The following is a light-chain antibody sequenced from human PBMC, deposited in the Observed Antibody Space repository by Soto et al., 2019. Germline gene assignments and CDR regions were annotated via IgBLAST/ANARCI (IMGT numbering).Light chain of an antibody. CDR2: GAF. Sequence: EIVMTQSPATLSVSPGETATLSCRASQSVSFHLAWYQQKPGQGPRLLIYGAFTRATGIPARFSGSGSGTDFTLTISSLQSEDFAVYYCQQYKNWPTLTFGGGTKVEIK. CDR1: QSVSFH. CDR3: QQYKNWPTLT. J-gene: IGKJ4*01. V-gene: IGKV3-15*01.